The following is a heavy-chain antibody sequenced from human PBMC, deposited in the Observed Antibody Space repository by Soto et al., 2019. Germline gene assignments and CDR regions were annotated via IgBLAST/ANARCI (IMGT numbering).Heavy chain of an antibody. CDR3: AKATPTVTGTAKGFGQTIGYFDY. Sequence: GGSLRLSCAASGFTFSSYAMSWVRQAPGKGLEWVSAISGSGGSTYYADSVKGRFTISRDNSKNTLYLQMNSLRAEDTAVYYCAKATPTVTGTAKGFGQTIGYFDYWGQGTLVTVSS. CDR2: ISGSGGST. D-gene: IGHD4-17*01. CDR1: GFTFSSYA. V-gene: IGHV3-23*01. J-gene: IGHJ4*02.